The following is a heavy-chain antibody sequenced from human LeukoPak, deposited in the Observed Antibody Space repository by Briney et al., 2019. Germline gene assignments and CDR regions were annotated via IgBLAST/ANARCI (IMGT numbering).Heavy chain of an antibody. CDR3: AREENCDTTSCYTGVEPFDI. Sequence: KAGGSLRLSCAASGFTFSSYSMNWVRQAPGKGLEWVSTISSGGSYIYYADSVKGRFTISRDNAKNSLNLQMNSLRAEDTAVYYCAREENCDTTSCYTGVEPFDIWGQGTMVTVSS. D-gene: IGHD2-2*02. V-gene: IGHV3-21*01. CDR2: ISSGGSYI. J-gene: IGHJ3*02. CDR1: GFTFSSYS.